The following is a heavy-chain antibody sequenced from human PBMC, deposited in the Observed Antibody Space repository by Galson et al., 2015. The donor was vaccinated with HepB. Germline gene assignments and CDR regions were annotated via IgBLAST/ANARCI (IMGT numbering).Heavy chain of an antibody. CDR2: IFYSGSP. V-gene: IGHV4-31*03. J-gene: IGHJ4*02. Sequence: PLSLTCTVSGASISSGSYYWSWIRQHPEKGLEWIGYIFYSGSPYYNPSLESRVTISVDMSQNQFSLRLSSVTAADTAVYYCARARQGYCGSNSCKFFDSWGQGTLVTVSS. CDR1: GASISSGSYY. CDR3: ARARQGYCGSNSCKFFDS. D-gene: IGHD2-2*01.